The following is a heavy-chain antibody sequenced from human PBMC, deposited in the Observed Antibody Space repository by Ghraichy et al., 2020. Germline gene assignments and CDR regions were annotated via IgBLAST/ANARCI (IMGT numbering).Heavy chain of an antibody. D-gene: IGHD2-21*01. Sequence: GGSLRLSCAVSGVTVSDYYMNWVRQAPGKGLEWVATLYSGGSSSYADSVKDRFTISRDDFKNTLYLQMKSLTAADTAVYYCVRDVEVGKDFFDVWGQGTLVTVSS. CDR1: GVTVSDYY. J-gene: IGHJ3*01. V-gene: IGHV3-66*01. CDR3: VRDVEVGKDFFDV. CDR2: LYSGGSS.